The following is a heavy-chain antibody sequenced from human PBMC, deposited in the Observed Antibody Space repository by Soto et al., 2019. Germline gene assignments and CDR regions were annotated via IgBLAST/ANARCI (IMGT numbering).Heavy chain of an antibody. CDR2: ISYDGSNK. Sequence: QVQLVESGGGVVQPGRSLRLSCAASGFTFSSYAMHWVRQAPGKGLEWVAVISYDGSNKYYADSVKGRFTISRDNSKNTLYLQMNSLRAEDTAVYYCARDRGDSGCLDYWGQGTLVTVSS. CDR1: GFTFSSYA. V-gene: IGHV3-30-3*01. D-gene: IGHD5-12*01. CDR3: ARDRGDSGCLDY. J-gene: IGHJ4*02.